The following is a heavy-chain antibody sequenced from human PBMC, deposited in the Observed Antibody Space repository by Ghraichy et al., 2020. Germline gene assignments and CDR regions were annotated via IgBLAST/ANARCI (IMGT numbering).Heavy chain of an antibody. Sequence: GGSLRLSCAASGFTFTTYAMNWVRQAPGKGLEWVSTIGDIGTPIYYADSVKGRFTISRDNSKNTLYLQLNSLRAEDTALYYCAKKRDSISGYFDYWGQGALVTVSS. CDR2: IGDIGTPI. J-gene: IGHJ4*02. D-gene: IGHD3-10*01. CDR1: GFTFTTYA. CDR3: AKKRDSISGYFDY. V-gene: IGHV3-23*01.